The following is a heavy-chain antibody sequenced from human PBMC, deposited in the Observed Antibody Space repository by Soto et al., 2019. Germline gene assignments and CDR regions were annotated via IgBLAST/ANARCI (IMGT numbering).Heavy chain of an antibody. CDR2: IKSKTDGGTT. CDR1: GFTFSNAW. Sequence: EVQLVESGGGLVQPGGSLRLSCAASGFTFSNAWMNWVRQAPGKGLEWVGRIKSKTDGGTTDYAAPVKGRFTISRDDSKNTLYLQMNSLKTEDTAVYYCTTDGYYYDSSGYYGENDYWGQGTLVTVSS. D-gene: IGHD3-22*01. CDR3: TTDGYYYDSSGYYGENDY. J-gene: IGHJ4*02. V-gene: IGHV3-15*07.